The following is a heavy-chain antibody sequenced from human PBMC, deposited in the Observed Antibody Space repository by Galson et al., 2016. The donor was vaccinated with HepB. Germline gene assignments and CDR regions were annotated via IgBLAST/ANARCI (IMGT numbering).Heavy chain of an antibody. D-gene: IGHD2-21*02. CDR3: AKLDCGRDCPGDD. V-gene: IGHV3-30*19. J-gene: IGHJ4*02. Sequence: SLRLSCAASGFTFSRYGMHWVRQAPGKGLEWVAVISYDGGDKHYADSVKGRFTVSRDNSKNTLFLQMNSLRVEDTAVYYCAKLDCGRDCPGDDWGQGTLVTVSS. CDR1: GFTFSRYG. CDR2: ISYDGGDK.